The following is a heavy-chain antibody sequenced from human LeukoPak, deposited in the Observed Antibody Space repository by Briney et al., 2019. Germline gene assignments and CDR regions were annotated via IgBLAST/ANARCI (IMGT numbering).Heavy chain of an antibody. J-gene: IGHJ4*02. CDR1: GGSISSDY. V-gene: IGHV4-59*08. CDR3: ARQATRMKALDY. CDR2: IYYSGST. Sequence: SETLSLTCTVSGGSISSDYWSWIRQPPGKGLEWIGYIYYSGSTNYNPSLKSRVTISVDTSKNQFSLKLSSVTAADTAVYYCARQATRMKALDYWGQGTLVTVSS. D-gene: IGHD2-15*01.